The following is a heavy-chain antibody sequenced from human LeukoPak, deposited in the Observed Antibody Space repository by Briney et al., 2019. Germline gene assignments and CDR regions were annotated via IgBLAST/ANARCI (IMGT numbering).Heavy chain of an antibody. CDR3: ARATVTTGYYYYYYGMDV. D-gene: IGHD4-11*01. CDR1: GGSISSYY. V-gene: IGHV4-59*01. J-gene: IGHJ6*02. CDR2: IYYSGST. Sequence: PSETLSLTCTVSGGSISSYYWSWIRQPPGKGLEWTGYIYYSGSTNYNPSLKSRVTISVDTSKNQFSLKLSSVTAADTAVYYCARATVTTGYYYYYYGMDVWGQGTTVTVSS.